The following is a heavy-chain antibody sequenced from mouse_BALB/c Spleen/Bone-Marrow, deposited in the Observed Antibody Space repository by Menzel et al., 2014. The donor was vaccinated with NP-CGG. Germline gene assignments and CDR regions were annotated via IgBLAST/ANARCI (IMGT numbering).Heavy chain of an antibody. J-gene: IGHJ2*01. V-gene: IGHV1-61*01. CDR1: GYTFTSYW. CDR3: ARWGACFDY. Sequence: QVQLKDSGAELVRPGTPVKLSCKASGYTFTSYWMNWVKQRPGRGLEWIGRIDPSDSETHYNQKLKDKATLTVDKSSSTAYIQLSSLTSEDSAVYYCARWGACFDYWGQGTALAVSS. CDR2: IDPSDSET.